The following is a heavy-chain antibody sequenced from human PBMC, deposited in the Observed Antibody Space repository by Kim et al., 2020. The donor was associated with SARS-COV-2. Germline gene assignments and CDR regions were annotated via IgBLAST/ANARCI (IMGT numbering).Heavy chain of an antibody. D-gene: IGHD3-22*01. J-gene: IGHJ4*02. CDR2: ISSSSSYI. Sequence: GGSLRLSCAASGFTFSSYSMNSVRQAPGKGLEWVSSISSSSSYIFYADSVKGRFTISRDNAKNSLYLQMNSLRAEDTAVYYCARSIYDSSGYYDYWGQGTLVTVSS. CDR3: ARSIYDSSGYYDY. V-gene: IGHV3-21*01. CDR1: GFTFSSYS.